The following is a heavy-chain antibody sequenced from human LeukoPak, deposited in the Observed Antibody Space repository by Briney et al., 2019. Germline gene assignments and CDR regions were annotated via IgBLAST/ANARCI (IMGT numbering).Heavy chain of an antibody. V-gene: IGHV3-15*01. CDR3: TTFYYYGSGSYLGY. CDR2: IKSNTDGGTT. D-gene: IGHD3-10*01. Sequence: GGSLRLSCAASGFTFTNAWMTWVRQAPGKGLEWVGRIKSNTDGGTTDYAAPVKGRFTISRDDSKNTLNLQMNSLKTEDTAVYYCTTFYYYGSGSYLGYWGQGTLVTVSS. CDR1: GFTFTNAW. J-gene: IGHJ4*02.